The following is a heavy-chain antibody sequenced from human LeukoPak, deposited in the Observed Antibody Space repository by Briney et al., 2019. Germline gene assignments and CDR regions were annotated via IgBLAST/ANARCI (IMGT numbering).Heavy chain of an antibody. J-gene: IGHJ4*02. D-gene: IGHD3-10*01. CDR1: GFTFSSYS. V-gene: IGHV3-21*04. CDR3: AKRDYGSGSYPFDY. Sequence: GGSLRLSCAASGFTFSSYSMNWVRQAPGKGLEWVSSISSSSSYIYYADSVKGRFTISRDNAKNSLYLQMNSLRAEDTAVYYCAKRDYGSGSYPFDYWGQGTLVTVSS. CDR2: ISSSSSYI.